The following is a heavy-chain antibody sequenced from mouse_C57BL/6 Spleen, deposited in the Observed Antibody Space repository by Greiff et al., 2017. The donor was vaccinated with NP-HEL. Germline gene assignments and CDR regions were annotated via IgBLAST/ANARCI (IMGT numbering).Heavy chain of an antibody. J-gene: IGHJ4*01. Sequence: QVHVKQSGAELAKPGASVKLSCKASGYTFTSYWMHWVKQRPGQGLEWIGYINPSSGYTKYNQKFKDKATLTADKSSSTAYMQLSSLTYEDSAVYYCATPYDYDVVYYYAMDYWGQGTSVTVSS. V-gene: IGHV1-7*01. CDR3: ATPYDYDVVYYYAMDY. CDR1: GYTFTSYW. CDR2: INPSSGYT. D-gene: IGHD2-4*01.